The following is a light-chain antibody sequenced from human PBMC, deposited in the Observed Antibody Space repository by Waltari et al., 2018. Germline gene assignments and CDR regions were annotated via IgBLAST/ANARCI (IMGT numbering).Light chain of an antibody. CDR1: KLGDKY. J-gene: IGLJ2*01. CDR3: QAWDSSTDVV. V-gene: IGLV3-1*01. CDR2: QDS. Sequence: LTQPPSVSVSPGQTASITCSGDKLGDKYACWYQQKPGQSPVLVIYQDSKRPSGIPERFSGSNSGNTATLTISGTQAMDEADYYCQAWDSSTDVVFGGGTKLTVL.